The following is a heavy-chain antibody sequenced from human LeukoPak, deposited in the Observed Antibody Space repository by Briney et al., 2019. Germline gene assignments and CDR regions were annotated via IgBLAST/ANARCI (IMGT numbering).Heavy chain of an antibody. CDR1: GFTFDDYA. CDR3: AKRRLWLPY. CDR2: ISWNSGSI. D-gene: IGHD5-18*01. Sequence: PGGSLRLSCAASGFTFDDYAMHWVRQAPGKGLEWVSGISWNSGSIGYADSVKGRFTISRDNSKNTLYLQMNSLRAEDTAVYYCAKRRLWLPYWGREPWSPSPQ. J-gene: IGHJ4*02. V-gene: IGHV3-9*01.